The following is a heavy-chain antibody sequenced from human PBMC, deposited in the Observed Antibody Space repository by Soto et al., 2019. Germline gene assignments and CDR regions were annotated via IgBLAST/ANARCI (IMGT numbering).Heavy chain of an antibody. V-gene: IGHV4-39*01. CDR1: GGSISSSSYY. CDR2: IYYSGST. J-gene: IGHJ6*02. Sequence: SETLSLTCTVSGGSISSSSYYWGWIRQPPGKGLEWIGSIYYSGSTYYNPSLKSRVTISVDTSKNQFSLKLSSVTAADTAVYYCARRVLRFLEWLSPPLYGMDVWGQGTTVTVSS. CDR3: ARRVLRFLEWLSPPLYGMDV. D-gene: IGHD3-3*01.